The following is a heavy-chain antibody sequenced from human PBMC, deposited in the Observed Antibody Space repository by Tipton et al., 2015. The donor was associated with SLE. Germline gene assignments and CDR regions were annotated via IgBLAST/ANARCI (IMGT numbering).Heavy chain of an antibody. V-gene: IGHV4-59*08. CDR3: ARVPLYGMDV. J-gene: IGHJ6*02. CDR1: GGSISSHY. Sequence: TLSLTCTVSGGSISSHYWSWIRQPPGKGLEWIGYIYHSGSTSYNPSVRSRVTMSVDTSKNQFSLTLTSVTAADTAVYYCARVPLYGMDVWGQGTTVTVSS. CDR2: IYHSGST.